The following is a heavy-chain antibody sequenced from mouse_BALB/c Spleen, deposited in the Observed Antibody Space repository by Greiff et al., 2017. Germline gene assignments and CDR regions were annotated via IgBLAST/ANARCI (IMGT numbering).Heavy chain of an antibody. J-gene: IGHJ4*01. CDR3: ARDWETSYYYAMDY. Sequence: EVKLVESGGGLVKPGGSLKLSCAASGFTFSDYYMYWVRQTPEKRLEWVATISDGGSYTYYPDSVKGRFTISRDNAKNNLYLQMSSLKSEDTAMYYCARDWETSYYYAMDYWGQGTSVTVSS. CDR2: ISDGGSYT. CDR1: GFTFSDYY. D-gene: IGHD4-1*01. V-gene: IGHV5-4*02.